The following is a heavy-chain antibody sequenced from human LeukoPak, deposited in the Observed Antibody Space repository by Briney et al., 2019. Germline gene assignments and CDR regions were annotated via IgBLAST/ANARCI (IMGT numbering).Heavy chain of an antibody. CDR1: GGSISSSSYY. D-gene: IGHD4-11*01. Sequence: PSETLSLTCTVSGGSISSSSYYWGWIRQPPGKGLEWIGSIYYSGSTYYNPSLKSRVTISVDTSKNQFSLKLSSVTAADTAVYYCARKKPTSYYSNYRSDYYYGMDVWAKGPRVTVPS. V-gene: IGHV4-39*01. J-gene: IGHJ6*04. CDR2: IYYSGST. CDR3: ARKKPTSYYSNYRSDYYYGMDV.